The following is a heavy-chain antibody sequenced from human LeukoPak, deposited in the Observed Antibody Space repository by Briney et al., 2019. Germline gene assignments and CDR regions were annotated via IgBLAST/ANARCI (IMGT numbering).Heavy chain of an antibody. CDR1: GFTFSSYW. J-gene: IGHJ4*02. V-gene: IGHV3-7*05. Sequence: GGSLILSCAASGFTFSSYWMHWVRQAPGKGLEWVANIKLDGTEKHYVDSVKGRFTISRDNSKNTLYLQMNSLRAEDTAVYYCAKRTNYFDYWGQGTLVTVSS. CDR3: AKRTNYFDY. D-gene: IGHD1-14*01. CDR2: IKLDGTEK.